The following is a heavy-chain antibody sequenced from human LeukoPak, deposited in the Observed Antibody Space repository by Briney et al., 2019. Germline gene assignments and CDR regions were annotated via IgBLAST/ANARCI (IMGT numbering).Heavy chain of an antibody. J-gene: IGHJ3*02. CDR1: GASISSYY. CDR2: IYTSGST. V-gene: IGHV4-4*07. D-gene: IGHD3-9*01. CDR3: ARALVPYYDILTGYYKHPIDAFDI. Sequence: SETLSLTCTVSGASISSYYWSWIRQPAGEGLEWNGRIYTSGSTNYNPSLKSRVTMSVDTSKNQFSLKLISVTAADTAVYYCARALVPYYDILTGYYKHPIDAFDIWGQGTMVTVSS.